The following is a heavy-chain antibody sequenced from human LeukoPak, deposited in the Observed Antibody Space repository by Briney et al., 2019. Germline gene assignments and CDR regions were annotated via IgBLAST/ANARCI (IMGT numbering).Heavy chain of an antibody. CDR3: ETDKRYAFDY. V-gene: IGHV3-48*02. CDR2: IRTTAEGAKYA. CDR1: GFSFTDYP. Sequence: GGSLRLSCATSGFSFTDYPMNWVRQAPGKGLEWISNIRTTAEGAKYAYYADSVKGRVTISRDDGKNTLYLHMNSLRDDDTVFFYGETDKRYAFDYWGQGILVTVSS. J-gene: IGHJ4*02. D-gene: IGHD3-9*01.